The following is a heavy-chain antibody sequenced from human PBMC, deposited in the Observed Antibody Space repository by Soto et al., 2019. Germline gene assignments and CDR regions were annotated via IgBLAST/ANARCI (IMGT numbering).Heavy chain of an antibody. D-gene: IGHD3-16*01. Sequence: EVQLVESGGGLVQPGGSLRLSWAASGFTFSSYWMSWVRQAPGKGLEWVANIKQDGSEKYYVDSVKGRFTISRDNAENSLYLQMNSLRAEDTAVYYCARDQGLMYYYYYYGMDVWGQGTTVTVSS. V-gene: IGHV3-7*05. CDR2: IKQDGSEK. CDR1: GFTFSSYW. CDR3: ARDQGLMYYYYYYGMDV. J-gene: IGHJ6*02.